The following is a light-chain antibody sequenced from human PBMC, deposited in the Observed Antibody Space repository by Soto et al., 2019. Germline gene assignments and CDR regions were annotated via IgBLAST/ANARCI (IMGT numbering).Light chain of an antibody. CDR1: QTISNTY. J-gene: IGKJ1*01. V-gene: IGKV3-20*01. CDR3: QQHGDWT. Sequence: EIVLTQSPGTLSLSPGERATLFCRASQTISNTYLAWYQQRPGQAPRLLIYGTSTRATGIPDRVSGSGSGTDFTLTISRLEAEDFAVYYCQQHGDWTFGQGTKVEIK. CDR2: GTS.